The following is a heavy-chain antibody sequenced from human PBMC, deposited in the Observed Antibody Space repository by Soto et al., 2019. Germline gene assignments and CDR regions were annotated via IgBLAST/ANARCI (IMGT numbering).Heavy chain of an antibody. D-gene: IGHD5-18*01. CDR1: GGSISSYY. J-gene: IGHJ4*02. Sequence: QVQLQESGPGLVKPSETLSLTCTVSGGSISSYYWSWIRQPPGKGLEWIGYIYYSGSTNYNPSLKSRLTRSVDTSKNQFSLKLSSVTAADPAVYYCARDQGYGGKGYYFDYWGQGTLVTVSS. CDR3: ARDQGYGGKGYYFDY. CDR2: IYYSGST. V-gene: IGHV4-59*01.